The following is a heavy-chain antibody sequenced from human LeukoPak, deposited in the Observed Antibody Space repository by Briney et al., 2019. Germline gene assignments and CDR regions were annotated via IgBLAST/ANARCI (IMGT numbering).Heavy chain of an antibody. V-gene: IGHV4-39*07. CDR2: INHSGST. D-gene: IGHD3-3*01. CDR3: ARGGAAIRYYDFWSGLGSQNWFDP. J-gene: IGHJ5*02. Sequence: SETLSLTCTVSGGSISSSSYYWGWIRQPPGKGLEWIGEINHSGSTNYNPSLKSRVTISVDTSKNQFSLKLSSVTAADTAVYYCARGGAAIRYYDFWSGLGSQNWFDPWGQGTLVTVSS. CDR1: GGSISSSSYY.